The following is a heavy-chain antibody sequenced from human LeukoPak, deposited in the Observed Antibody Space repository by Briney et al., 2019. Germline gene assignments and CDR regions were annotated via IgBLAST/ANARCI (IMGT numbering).Heavy chain of an antibody. V-gene: IGHV3-21*01. CDR3: AREGVGVDTAMVKDY. CDR1: GFTFSSYS. D-gene: IGHD5-18*01. CDR2: ISSSSSYI. J-gene: IGHJ4*02. Sequence: GGSLRLSCAASGFTFSSYSMNWVRQAPGKGLEWVSSISSSSSYIYYADLVKGRFTISRDNAKNSLYLQMNSLRAEDTAVYYCAREGVGVDTAMVKDYWGQGTLVTVSS.